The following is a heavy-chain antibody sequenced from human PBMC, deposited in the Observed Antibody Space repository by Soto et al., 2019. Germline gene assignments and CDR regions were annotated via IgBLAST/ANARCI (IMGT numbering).Heavy chain of an antibody. Sequence: GWSLRLSCAASGLSLIDQFMDWVRQVPGKGLEWVGRSRNKVASYTTEYAAPVKGRFTISRDESKNSLYLQMNSLRTEDTAVYFCAGGATGRAPFQHWGQGTLVTVSS. CDR2: SRNKVASYTT. D-gene: IGHD6-13*01. CDR1: GLSLIDQF. J-gene: IGHJ1*01. V-gene: IGHV3-72*01. CDR3: AGGATGRAPFQH.